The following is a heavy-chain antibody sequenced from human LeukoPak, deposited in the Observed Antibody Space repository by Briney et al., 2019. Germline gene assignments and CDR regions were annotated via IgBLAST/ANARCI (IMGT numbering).Heavy chain of an antibody. CDR1: GFTFSSYG. Sequence: GGSLRLSCAASGFTFSSYGMHWVRQAPGKGLEWVAVIWYDGSNKYYADSVKGRFTISRDNSKNTLYLQMNSLGAEDSAVYYCARGPYSSSSLRNFDYWGQGTLVTVSS. V-gene: IGHV3-33*01. J-gene: IGHJ4*02. D-gene: IGHD6-13*01. CDR2: IWYDGSNK. CDR3: ARGPYSSSSLRNFDY.